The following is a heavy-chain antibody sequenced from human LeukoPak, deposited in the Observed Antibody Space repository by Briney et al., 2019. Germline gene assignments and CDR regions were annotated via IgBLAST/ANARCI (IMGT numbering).Heavy chain of an antibody. Sequence: SETLSLTCSVSGDSISSFFWTWIRQPAGQGLEWIGRVYTSATTNYNPSLKSRVTMSVDTSKNEVSLSLASVTAADTAVYYCARGGQWFDPWGPGTLVIVSS. CDR1: GDSISSFF. CDR3: ARGGQWFDP. D-gene: IGHD3-16*01. V-gene: IGHV4-4*07. CDR2: VYTSATT. J-gene: IGHJ5*02.